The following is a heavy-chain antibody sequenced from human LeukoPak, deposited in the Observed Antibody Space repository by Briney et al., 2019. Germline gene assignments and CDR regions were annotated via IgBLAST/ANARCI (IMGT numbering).Heavy chain of an antibody. CDR3: ARGRPTGSSRRFVVQ. CDR2: MSSGGTYI. D-gene: IGHD2-15*01. CDR1: GFTFSSYA. Sequence: GGSLRLSCAASGFTFSSYAMTWVRQAPGKGLEWVSSMSSGGTYIYYADSVRGRFTISRDNAKDSLFLLMTSLRVDDTAVYYCARGRPTGSSRRFVVQWGQGTLVSVSS. J-gene: IGHJ4*02. V-gene: IGHV3-21*06.